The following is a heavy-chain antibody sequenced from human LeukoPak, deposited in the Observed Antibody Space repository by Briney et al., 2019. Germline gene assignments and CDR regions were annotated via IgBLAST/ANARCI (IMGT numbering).Heavy chain of an antibody. V-gene: IGHV1-8*01. CDR2: MNPNSGNT. J-gene: IGHJ4*02. CDR3: ARGIRNELYSDF. D-gene: IGHD1-26*01. Sequence: GASVKVSCKASGYIFANYGITWVRQATGQGLEWMGWMNPNSGNTGFAQNFRGRVTVTSNSAMNTAYLELSSLRSEDTAVYYCARGIRNELYSDFWGQGTLITVSS. CDR1: GYIFANYG.